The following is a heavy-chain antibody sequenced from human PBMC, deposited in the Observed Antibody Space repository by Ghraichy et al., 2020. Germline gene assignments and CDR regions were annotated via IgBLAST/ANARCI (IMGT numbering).Heavy chain of an antibody. CDR1: GFTFSNYW. CDR3: ARGLYCSSTSCYPRGYRYFDC. V-gene: IGHV3-7*01. D-gene: IGHD2-2*01. CDR2: IKQDGSEK. Sequence: GGSLRLSCAGPGFTFSNYWMNWVRQAPGKGLEWVANIKQDGSEKYYVDSVRGRFTISRDNAKNSLFLQMNSLRAEDTAVYYCARGLYCSSTSCYPRGYRYFDCWGQGTLVTVSS. J-gene: IGHJ4*02.